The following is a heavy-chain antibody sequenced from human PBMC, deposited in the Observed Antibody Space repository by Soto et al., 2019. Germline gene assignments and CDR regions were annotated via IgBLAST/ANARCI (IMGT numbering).Heavy chain of an antibody. J-gene: IGHJ4*02. CDR2: ISYDGSNK. Sequence: GGSLRLSCAASGFTFSSYGMHWVRQAPGKGLEWVAVISYDGSNKYYADSVKGRFTISRDNSKNTLYLQMNSLRAEDTAVYYCANDKVFGPRSLDYWGQGTLVTVSS. D-gene: IGHD3-10*01. CDR3: ANDKVFGPRSLDY. CDR1: GFTFSSYG. V-gene: IGHV3-30*18.